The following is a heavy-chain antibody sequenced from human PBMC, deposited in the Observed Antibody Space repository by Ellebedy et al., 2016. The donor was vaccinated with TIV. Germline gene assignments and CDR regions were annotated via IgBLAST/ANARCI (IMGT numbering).Heavy chain of an antibody. CDR1: GGSFNGYY. CDR3: ARSPQGGDRRYFDI. D-gene: IGHD2-21*01. J-gene: IGHJ2*01. V-gene: IGHV4-34*01. CDR2: IHQSGTI. Sequence: MPGGSLRLSCAVYGGSFNGYYWTWIRQSPGKGLEWIAEIHQSGTIYYNLSLKSRVSISMDTSKKQVSLELTSVTAADTAVYFCARSPQGGDRRYFDIWGRGTLVTVSS.